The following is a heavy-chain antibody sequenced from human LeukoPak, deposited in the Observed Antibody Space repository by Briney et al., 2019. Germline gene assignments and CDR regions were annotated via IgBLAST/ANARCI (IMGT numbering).Heavy chain of an antibody. V-gene: IGHV3-33*01. D-gene: IGHD2-21*02. CDR2: IWWDGSNK. CDR1: GFTFNTFG. Sequence: GGSLRLSCAASGFTFNTFGMHWVRQAPGKGLEWLAVIWWDGSNKYYADSVKGRFTISRDNSKNTVYLQMNTLRVEDTAVYYCARGGSVPATRSFDYWGQGTLVTVSS. J-gene: IGHJ4*02. CDR3: ARGGSVPATRSFDY.